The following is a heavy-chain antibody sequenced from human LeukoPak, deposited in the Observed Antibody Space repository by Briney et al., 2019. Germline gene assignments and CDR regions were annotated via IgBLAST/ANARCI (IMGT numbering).Heavy chain of an antibody. CDR2: ISRNSGSI. CDR3: ARDSMVRGERGDY. V-gene: IGHV3-9*01. Sequence: GGSLRLSCAASGFTFDDYAMHWVRQAPGKGLEWVSGISRNSGSIGYADSVKGRFTISRDNAKNSLYLQMNSLRAEDTAVYYCARDSMVRGERGDYWGQGTLVTVSS. CDR1: GFTFDDYA. J-gene: IGHJ4*02. D-gene: IGHD3-10*01.